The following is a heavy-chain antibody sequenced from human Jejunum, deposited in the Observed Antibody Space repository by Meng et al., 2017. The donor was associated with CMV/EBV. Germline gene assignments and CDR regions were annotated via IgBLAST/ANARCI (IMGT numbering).Heavy chain of an antibody. V-gene: IGHV3-23*03. D-gene: IGHD2-15*01. CDR1: GCTLSGYA. J-gene: IGHJ5*02. CDR2: IYSDGTNT. Sequence: SGCTLSGYAVDGVRQAPGRGVGGVSVIYSDGTNTYYADSVRGRFTISRDNSKNTLYLQMNSLRAEDTAVYHCAKGISGGRSWFDPWGQGTQVTVSS. CDR3: AKGISGGRSWFDP.